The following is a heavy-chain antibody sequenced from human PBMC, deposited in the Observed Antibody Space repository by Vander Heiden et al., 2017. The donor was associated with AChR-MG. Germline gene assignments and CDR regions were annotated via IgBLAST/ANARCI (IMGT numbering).Heavy chain of an antibody. V-gene: IGHV1-2*02. CDR1: GYTFTGYY. J-gene: IGHJ6*03. CDR3: ARVGIGYYYGSEPPREYYMDV. Sequence: QVQLVQSGAEVKKPGASVKVSCKASGYTFTGYYMHWVRQAPGQGLEWMGWINPNSGGTNYAQKFQGRVTMTRDTSISTAYMELSRLRSDDTAVYYCARVGIGYYYGSEPPREYYMDVWGKGTTVTVSS. D-gene: IGHD3-10*01. CDR2: INPNSGGT.